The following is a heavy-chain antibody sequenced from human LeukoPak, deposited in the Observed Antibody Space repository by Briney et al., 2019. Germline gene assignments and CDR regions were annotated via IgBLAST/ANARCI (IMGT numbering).Heavy chain of an antibody. D-gene: IGHD6-19*01. V-gene: IGHV4-30-2*01. J-gene: IGHJ4*02. CDR3: ARGQWLSPFDY. Sequence: PSQTLSLTCAVSGGSISSGGYSWSWIRQPPGKGLEWIGYIYHSGSTYYNPSLKSRVTISVDTSKNQFSLKLSSVTAADTAVYYCARGQWLSPFDYWGQGTLVTVPS. CDR2: IYHSGST. CDR1: GGSISSGGYS.